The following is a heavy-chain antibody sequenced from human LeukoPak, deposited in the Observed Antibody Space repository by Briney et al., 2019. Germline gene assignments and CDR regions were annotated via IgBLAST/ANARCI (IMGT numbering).Heavy chain of an antibody. V-gene: IGHV4-59*01. CDR3: ARVNKAMIQAIDY. CDR1: GGSISSYY. Sequence: SETLSLTCTVSGGSISSYYWSWIRQPPGKGLEWIGYIYYSGSTNYNPSLKSRVTISVDTSKNQFSLKLSSVTAADTAVYYCARVNKAMIQAIDYWGQGTLVTVSS. D-gene: IGHD5-18*01. J-gene: IGHJ4*02. CDR2: IYYSGST.